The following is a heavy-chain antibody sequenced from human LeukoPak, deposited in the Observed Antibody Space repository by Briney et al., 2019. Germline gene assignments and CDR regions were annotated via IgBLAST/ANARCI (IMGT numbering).Heavy chain of an antibody. CDR3: AREGDILTGYYY. CDR1: GGTFSSYA. V-gene: IGHV1-69*06. Sequence: SVKVSCKASGGTFSSYAISWVRQAPGQGLEWMGGIIPIFGTANYAQKFQGRVTITADKSTSTAYMELSSLRSEDTAVYYCAREGDILTGYYYWGQGTLVTVSS. CDR2: IIPIFGTA. D-gene: IGHD3-9*01. J-gene: IGHJ4*02.